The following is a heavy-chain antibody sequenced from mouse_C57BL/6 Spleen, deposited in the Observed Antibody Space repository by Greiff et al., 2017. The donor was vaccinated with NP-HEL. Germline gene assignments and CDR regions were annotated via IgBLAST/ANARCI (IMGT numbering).Heavy chain of an antibody. D-gene: IGHD1-1*01. Sequence: QVQLKQSGPGILQSSQTLSLTCSFSGFSLSTSGMGVSWIRQPSGKGLEWLAHIYWDDDKRYNPSLKSRLTISKDTSRNQVFLKITSVDTADTATYYCARRAPGYYGSSYGYFDYWGQGTTLTVSS. J-gene: IGHJ2*01. V-gene: IGHV8-12*01. CDR3: ARRAPGYYGSSYGYFDY. CDR2: IYWDDDK. CDR1: GFSLSTSGMG.